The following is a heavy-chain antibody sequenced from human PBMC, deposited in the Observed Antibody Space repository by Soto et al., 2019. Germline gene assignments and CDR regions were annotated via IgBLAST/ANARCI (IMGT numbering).Heavy chain of an antibody. J-gene: IGHJ4*02. D-gene: IGHD2-2*01. CDR1: GFTFSSYS. CDR3: ARGGYVTDY. CDR2: ISGSSSTI. Sequence: EVQLVESGGGLVQPGGSLRLSCAASGFTFSSYSMNWVRQAPGKGLEWVSYISGSSSTIYYADSVKGQFTISRDNAKNSLYLQMNSLRTEDTAVYFCARGGYVTDYWGQGTLVTVSS. V-gene: IGHV3-48*01.